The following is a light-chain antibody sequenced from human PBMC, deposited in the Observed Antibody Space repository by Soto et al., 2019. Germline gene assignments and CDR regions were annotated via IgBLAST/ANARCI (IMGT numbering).Light chain of an antibody. CDR1: QSVSSSY. Sequence: EIVLTHSPGTLSLSPGERATHSCRASQSVSSSYLAWYQQKPGQAPRLLIYGASSRATGIPDRFSGSGSGTDFTLTISRLEPEDFAVYYCQQYGSSPTWTFGQGT. CDR2: GAS. V-gene: IGKV3-20*01. CDR3: QQYGSSPTWT. J-gene: IGKJ1*01.